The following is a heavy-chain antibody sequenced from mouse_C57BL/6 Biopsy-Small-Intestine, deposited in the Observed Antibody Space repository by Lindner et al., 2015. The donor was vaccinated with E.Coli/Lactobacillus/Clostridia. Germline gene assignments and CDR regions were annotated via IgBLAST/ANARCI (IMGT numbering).Heavy chain of an antibody. CDR1: GYIFTDYY. D-gene: IGHD1-3*01. CDR3: TRDRDHVYDY. CDR2: INTHNGNT. V-gene: IGHV1S29*02. Sequence: SVKVSCKASGYIFTDYYIHWVRQAPGQGLEWMAYINTHNGNTDYAQKFRGRVTLTRDTSINTHFMELIGLTSDDTAVYYCTRDRDHVYDYWGQGTLVTVSS. J-gene: IGHJ4*01.